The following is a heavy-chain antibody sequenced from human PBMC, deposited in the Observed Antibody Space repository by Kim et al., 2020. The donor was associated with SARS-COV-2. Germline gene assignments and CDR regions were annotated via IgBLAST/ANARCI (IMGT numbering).Heavy chain of an antibody. CDR3: ASRSGSYVGFDF. J-gene: IGHJ4*02. CDR2: ISHDGTKK. Sequence: GGSLRLSCAASGLTFSGYAMHWVRQAPGKGLEWVAVISHDGTKKVYADPVKGRFTISRDNSENTLYLQMNSLRAEDTAFYYCASRSGSYVGFDFWGQGTLVTV. CDR1: GLTFSGYA. D-gene: IGHD1-26*01. V-gene: IGHV3-30*04.